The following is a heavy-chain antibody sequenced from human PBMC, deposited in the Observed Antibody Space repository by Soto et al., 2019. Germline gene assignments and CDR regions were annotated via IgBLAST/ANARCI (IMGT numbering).Heavy chain of an antibody. V-gene: IGHV3-23*01. D-gene: IGHD6-13*01. CDR3: ARRSSSWYFDY. Sequence: GGSLRLSCAASGFTFSSYAMNWVRQAPGKGLEWVSVISGSDGSTYYADSVKGRFTISRDNSKNTLNLQMNSLRAEDTAVYYCARRSSSWYFDYWGQGTLVTAPQ. CDR1: GFTFSSYA. J-gene: IGHJ4*02. CDR2: ISGSDGST.